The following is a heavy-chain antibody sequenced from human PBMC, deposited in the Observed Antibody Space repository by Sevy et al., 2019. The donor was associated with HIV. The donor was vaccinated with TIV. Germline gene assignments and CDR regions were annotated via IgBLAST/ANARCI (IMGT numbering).Heavy chain of an antibody. J-gene: IGHJ5*02. D-gene: IGHD3-22*01. V-gene: IGHV3-48*02. CDR3: AREAYYYDSREENWFDP. CDR2: ISRTTTT. Sequence: GESLKISCKVSGFTFSVYTMHWVRQAPGKGLEWVSSISRTTTTYYADSVRGRFTISRDNAKNSLYLEMNRLREDDTAVYYCAREAYYYDSREENWFDPWGQGTLVTVSS. CDR1: GFTFSVYT.